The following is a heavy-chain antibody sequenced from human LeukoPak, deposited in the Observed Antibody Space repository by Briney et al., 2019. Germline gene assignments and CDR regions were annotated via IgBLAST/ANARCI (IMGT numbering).Heavy chain of an antibody. V-gene: IGHV3-23*01. CDR3: AKRYGSGPNYYYYYGMDV. Sequence: GGSLRLSCAASGFTFSSYAMSWVRQAPGKGLEWVSAISGSGGSTYYADSVKGRFTISRDNSKNTLYLQMNSLRAEDTAVYYCAKRYGSGPNYYYYYGMDVWGQGTTVTVSS. CDR1: GFTFSSYA. CDR2: ISGSGGST. J-gene: IGHJ6*02. D-gene: IGHD3-10*01.